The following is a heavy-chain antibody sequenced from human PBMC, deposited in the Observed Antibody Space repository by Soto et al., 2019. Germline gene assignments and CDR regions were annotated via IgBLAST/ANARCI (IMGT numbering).Heavy chain of an antibody. CDR2: IKRKTDGGTT. CDR3: TTVRFLEWQTPYYYYGMDV. Sequence: GGSLRLSCAASGFTFSNAWMSWVRQAPGKGLEWVGRIKRKTDGGTTDYAAPVKGRFTISRDDSKNTLYLQMNSLKTEDTAVYYCTTVRFLEWQTPYYYYGMDVWGQGTTVTVSS. CDR1: GFTFSNAW. J-gene: IGHJ6*02. D-gene: IGHD3-3*01. V-gene: IGHV3-15*01.